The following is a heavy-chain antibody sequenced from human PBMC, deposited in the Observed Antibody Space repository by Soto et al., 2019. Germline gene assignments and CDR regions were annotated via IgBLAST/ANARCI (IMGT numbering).Heavy chain of an antibody. CDR3: ARPFLNTHDNFES. D-gene: IGHD3-22*01. J-gene: IGHJ4*02. V-gene: IGHV3-30*04. CDR2: ISYDARNS. CDR1: GFTFSNYA. Sequence: GGSLRLSCAASGFTFSNYAMHWVRRAPGKGLEWVAIISYDARNSYYADSVKGRFTVSRDNSRSTLYLQMNSLRTYDTAVYFCARPFLNTHDNFESWGLGTLVTVSS.